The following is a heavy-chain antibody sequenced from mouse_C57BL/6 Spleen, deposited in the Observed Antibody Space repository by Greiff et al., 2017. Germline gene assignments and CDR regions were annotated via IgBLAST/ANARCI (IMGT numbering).Heavy chain of an antibody. CDR2: ISSGSSTI. D-gene: IGHD1-1*01. V-gene: IGHV5-17*01. CDR1: GFTFSDYG. Sequence: EVKLVESGGGLVKPGGSLKLSCAASGFTFSDYGMHWVRQAPEKGLEWVAYISSGSSTIYYADTVKGRFTISRDNAKNTLFLQMTGLRSEDTAMYYCARRTTVVASLDYWGQGTTLTVSS. J-gene: IGHJ2*01. CDR3: ARRTTVVASLDY.